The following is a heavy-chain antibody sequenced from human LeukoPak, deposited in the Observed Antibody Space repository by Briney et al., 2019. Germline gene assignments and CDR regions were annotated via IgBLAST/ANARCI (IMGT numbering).Heavy chain of an antibody. CDR2: ISGSGGST. V-gene: IGHV3-23*01. J-gene: IGHJ4*02. CDR1: GFTFSSYA. CDR3: AKDGAVPYYFDY. Sequence: GGSLRLSCAASGFTFSSYAMSWVRQAPGKGLEWVSAISGSGGSTYYADSVKGRLTISRDNSKNTLYLQMNSLRAEDTALYYCAKDGAVPYYFDYWGQGTLVTVSS. D-gene: IGHD6-19*01.